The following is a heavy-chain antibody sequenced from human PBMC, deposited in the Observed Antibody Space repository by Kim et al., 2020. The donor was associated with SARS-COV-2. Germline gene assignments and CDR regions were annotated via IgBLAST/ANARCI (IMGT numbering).Heavy chain of an antibody. J-gene: IGHJ2*01. CDR2: IFGSGSGT. D-gene: IGHD3-16*01. CDR1: GFTFSNYA. CDR3: AKNSPVTSVTFYWYLEF. V-gene: IGHV3-23*01. Sequence: GGSLRLSCAASGFTFSNYAMSWVRQAPGKGLEWVSGIFGSGSGTYYADSVKGRFTISRDNSKNILSLHMTNLRAEDTAVYYCAKNSPVTSVTFYWYLEFWGRGTPVAVSS.